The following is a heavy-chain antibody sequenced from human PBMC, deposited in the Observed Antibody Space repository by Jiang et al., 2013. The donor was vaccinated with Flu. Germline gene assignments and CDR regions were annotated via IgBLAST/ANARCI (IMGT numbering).Heavy chain of an antibody. CDR2: ITSAGSYI. J-gene: IGHJ6*02. Sequence: VQLVESGGGLVKPGGSLRLSCAVSGFTFSAYSMYWVRQAPGKGLEWVSSITSAGSYIYYADSVKGRFTISRDNAKNSLYLQMDSLRAEDTAVYYCARDGGEYNDYYYGMDVWGQGTTVTVSS. D-gene: IGHD1-1*01. CDR1: GFTFSAYS. CDR3: ARDGGEYNDYYYGMDV. V-gene: IGHV3-21*01.